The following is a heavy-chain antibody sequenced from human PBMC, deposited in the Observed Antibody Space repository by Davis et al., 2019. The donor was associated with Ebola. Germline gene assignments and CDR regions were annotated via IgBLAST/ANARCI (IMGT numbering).Heavy chain of an antibody. Sequence: GESLNISCAASGFTFSSYWMCWVRQAPGKGLEWVANINQDGSANYYVGSVNGRFIISSSNAKNALSLEMNRMRAEDTAVYYCARVGGNCYGYWGQGTLVSVSS. V-gene: IGHV3-7*01. CDR3: ARVGGNCYGY. CDR1: GFTFSSYW. CDR2: INQDGSAN. J-gene: IGHJ4*02. D-gene: IGHD2-15*01.